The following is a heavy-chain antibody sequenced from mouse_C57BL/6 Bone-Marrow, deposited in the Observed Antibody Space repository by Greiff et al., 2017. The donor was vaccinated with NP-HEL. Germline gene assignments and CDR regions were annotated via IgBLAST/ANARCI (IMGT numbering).Heavy chain of an antibody. CDR1: GYTFTDYT. Sequence: QVQLQQPDAELVKPGASVKISCKVSGYTFTDYTIHWMKQRPEQGLEWIGYIYPSDGSTKYNEKFKGKATLTADKSSSTAYMQLNSLTSEDSAVYFCARWGYWGQGTPLTVSS. J-gene: IGHJ2*01. CDR2: IYPSDGST. CDR3: ARWGY. V-gene: IGHV1-78*01.